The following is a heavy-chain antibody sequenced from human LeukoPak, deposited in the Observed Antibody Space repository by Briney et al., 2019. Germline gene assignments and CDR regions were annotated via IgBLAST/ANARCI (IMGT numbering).Heavy chain of an antibody. CDR1: GFTFSNAW. J-gene: IGHJ3*02. CDR2: IKSKTDGGTT. CDR3: TTRQNSVVVTAMPQMGMRADI. D-gene: IGHD2-21*02. Sequence: GGSLRLSCAASGFTFSNAWMSWVRQAPGKGLEWVGRIKSKTDGGTTDYAAPVKGRFTISRDDSKNTLYLQMNSLKTEDTAVYYCTTRQNSVVVTAMPQMGMRADIWGQGTMVTVSS. V-gene: IGHV3-15*01.